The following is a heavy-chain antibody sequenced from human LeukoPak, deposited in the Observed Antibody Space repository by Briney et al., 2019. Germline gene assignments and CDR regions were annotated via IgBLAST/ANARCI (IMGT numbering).Heavy chain of an antibody. J-gene: IGHJ4*02. V-gene: IGHV3-7*01. Sequence: GGSLRLSCAASGFTFSSYWMSWVRQAPGKGLEWVANIKQDGSEKYYVDSVKGRFTISRDNAKNSLYLQMNSLRAEGTAVYYCARKYYYDSSGLLDYWGQGTLVTVSS. CDR2: IKQDGSEK. CDR1: GFTFSSYW. CDR3: ARKYYYDSSGLLDY. D-gene: IGHD3-22*01.